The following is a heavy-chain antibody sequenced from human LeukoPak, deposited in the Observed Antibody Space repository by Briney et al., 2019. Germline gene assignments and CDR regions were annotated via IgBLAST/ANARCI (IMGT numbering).Heavy chain of an antibody. Sequence: ASVKVSCKASGDTFTVHYMHWLRQAPGQGLEWMGWIKPDSGATNFAQNFQGRVTMTSDTSINTAYMELSSLTSDDTAMYYCARDHDYGPDYWGRGTLVTVSA. CDR1: GDTFTVHY. V-gene: IGHV1-2*02. J-gene: IGHJ4*02. CDR3: ARDHDYGPDY. D-gene: IGHD4/OR15-4a*01. CDR2: IKPDSGAT.